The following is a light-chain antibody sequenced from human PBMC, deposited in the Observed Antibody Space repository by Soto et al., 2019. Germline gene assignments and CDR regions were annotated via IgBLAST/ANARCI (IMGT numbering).Light chain of an antibody. CDR3: QQYSSSRRT. V-gene: IGKV3-20*01. CDR1: QSVSSSY. CDR2: GAS. J-gene: IGKJ1*01. Sequence: EIGLTQSPGTLSLSPGERATLSCRASQSVSSSYLAWYQQKPGQAPRLLIYGASSRATGIPDRFSGSGSGTDFTLTISRLEPEDFAVYYCQQYSSSRRTFGQGTKVEIK.